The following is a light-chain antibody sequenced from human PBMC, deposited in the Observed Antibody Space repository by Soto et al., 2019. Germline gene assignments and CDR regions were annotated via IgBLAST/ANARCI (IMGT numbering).Light chain of an antibody. CDR1: QRVSSD. CDR3: QQYNNWPRT. Sequence: VLTQSPATLSVSPGERATLSCRASQRVSSDLAWYHQKPGQAPRLLIYGASTRATGIPARFSGSGSGTEFTLTINSLQSEDFAVYYCQQYNNWPRTFGQGTKVDIK. CDR2: GAS. J-gene: IGKJ1*01. V-gene: IGKV3-15*01.